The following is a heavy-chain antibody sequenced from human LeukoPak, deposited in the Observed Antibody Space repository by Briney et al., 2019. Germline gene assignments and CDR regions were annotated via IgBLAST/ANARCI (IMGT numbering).Heavy chain of an antibody. CDR2: INTDGSST. CDR1: GFTFSSYS. Sequence: PGGSLRLSCAASGFTFSSYSMNWVRQAPGKGLVWVSRINTDGSSTSYADSVKGRFTISRDNAKNTLYLQMNSLRAEDTAVYYCARDYYYDSSGKAPDYWGQGTLVTVSS. J-gene: IGHJ4*02. V-gene: IGHV3-74*01. D-gene: IGHD3-22*01. CDR3: ARDYYYDSSGKAPDY.